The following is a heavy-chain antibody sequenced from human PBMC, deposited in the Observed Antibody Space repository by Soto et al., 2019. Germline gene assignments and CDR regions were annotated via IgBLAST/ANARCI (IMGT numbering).Heavy chain of an antibody. J-gene: IGHJ6*03. V-gene: IGHV3-72*01. CDR2: TRNKANSYTT. D-gene: IGHD2-15*01. CDR1: GFTFSDHY. CDR3: ARAHIPPAPYCSGGSCYSGRYYYYYMDV. Sequence: EVQLVESGGGLVQPGGSLRLSCAASGFTFSDHYMDWVRQAPGKGLEWVGRTRNKANSYTTEYAASVKGRFTISRDDSKNSLYLQINSLKTEDTAVYYCARAHIPPAPYCSGGSCYSGRYYYYYMDVWGKGTTVTVSS.